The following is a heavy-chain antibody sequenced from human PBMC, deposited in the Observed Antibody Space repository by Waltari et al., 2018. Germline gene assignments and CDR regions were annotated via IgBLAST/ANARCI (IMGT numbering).Heavy chain of an antibody. CDR1: GFPIRNFG. J-gene: IGHJ4*02. CDR2: TTDGNAYL. Sequence: VQLVESGGGLVKPGGSLRLSCVVSGFPIRNFGMSWVRQAPGKGLEWVATTTDGNAYLYYADSVRGRFTVSTDNAKSSLYLQMNNLRAEDTGVYYCVRALTTPNDYWGRGTLVTVSS. D-gene: IGHD4-17*01. V-gene: IGHV3-21*03. CDR3: VRALTTPNDY.